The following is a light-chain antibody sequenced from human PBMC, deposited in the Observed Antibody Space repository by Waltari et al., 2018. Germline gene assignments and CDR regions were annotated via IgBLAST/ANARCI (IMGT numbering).Light chain of an antibody. CDR1: SSDVGGYNY. CDR2: DVS. Sequence: QSALTQPASVSGSPGQSITISCTGTSSDVGGYNYVSWYQQHPGKAPKLMIYDVSNRPSGVSNRVSGSTSGNTASLTVSGLQAEDEADYYCSSYTGSNTLVFGGGTKLTVL. CDR3: SSYTGSNTLV. J-gene: IGLJ2*01. V-gene: IGLV2-14*03.